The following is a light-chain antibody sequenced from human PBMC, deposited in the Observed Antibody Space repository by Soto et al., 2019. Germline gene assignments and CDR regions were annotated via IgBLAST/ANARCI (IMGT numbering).Light chain of an antibody. Sequence: QSALTQPASVSGSPGQSITISCTGTSSDVGGYNYVSWFLQHPGKAPKLKIYEVSNRPSGVSNRFSGSKSGYTASLTISELQAEDEADYYCTSFTSSSTWVFGGGTKVTVL. CDR3: TSFTSSSTWV. V-gene: IGLV2-14*03. CDR1: SSDVGGYNY. J-gene: IGLJ3*02. CDR2: EVS.